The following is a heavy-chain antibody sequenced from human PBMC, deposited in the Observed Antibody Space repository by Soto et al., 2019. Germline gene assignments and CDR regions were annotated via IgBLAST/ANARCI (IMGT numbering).Heavy chain of an antibody. J-gene: IGHJ6*02. V-gene: IGHV3-23*01. D-gene: IGHD2-15*01. CDR1: GFTFSSYA. Sequence: EVQLLESGGGLVQPGGSLRLSCAASGFTFSSYAMTWVRQTPVKGLEWVSVIRGNGDTTYYVDSVKGRFTISRDNSKTTLYLQMNSLRAEDTAVYFCAKQQGPGTPYYYAMDVWGQGTTVTVSS. CDR3: AKQQGPGTPYYYAMDV. CDR2: IRGNGDTT.